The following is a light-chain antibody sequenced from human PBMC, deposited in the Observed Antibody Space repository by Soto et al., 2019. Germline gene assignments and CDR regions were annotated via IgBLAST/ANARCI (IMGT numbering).Light chain of an antibody. J-gene: IGKJ5*01. Sequence: EIVLTQSPGTLSLSPGERATLPCRASPSVNSSNLAWYQQKPGQAPRLLIYGASTRATGIPARFSGSGSGTEFTLTISSLQSEDFAVYYCQQYNNWPPITFGQGTRLEI. CDR3: QQYNNWPPIT. CDR1: PSVNSSN. V-gene: IGKV3-15*01. CDR2: GAS.